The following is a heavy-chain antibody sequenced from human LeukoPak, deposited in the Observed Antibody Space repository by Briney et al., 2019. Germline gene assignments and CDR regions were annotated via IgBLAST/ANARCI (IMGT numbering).Heavy chain of an antibody. D-gene: IGHD4-17*01. J-gene: IGHJ4*02. V-gene: IGHV4-30-4*01. CDR3: ARGPTVTTDY. Sequence: SETLSLTCTVSGGSISSGDYYWSWFRQPPGKALEWIGNIYFSGSTNCNPSHKSRVAISLDTSKNQFSLYLSSVTAADTAVYYCARGPTVTTDYWGQGTLVTVSS. CDR2: IYFSGST. CDR1: GGSISSGDYY.